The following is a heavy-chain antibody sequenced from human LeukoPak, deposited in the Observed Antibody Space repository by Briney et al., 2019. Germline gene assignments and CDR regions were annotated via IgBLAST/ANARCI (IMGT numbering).Heavy chain of an antibody. J-gene: IGHJ4*02. CDR3: ARVRGPEAAPGEYYFDY. CDR1: GYTFTSYY. CDR2: INPNSGGT. Sequence: GASVKVSCKASGYTFTSYYMHWVRQAPGQGLEWMGWINPNSGGTNYAQKFQGRVTMTRDTSISTAYMELSRLRSDDTAVYYCARVRGPEAAPGEYYFDYWGQGTLVTVSS. V-gene: IGHV1-2*02. D-gene: IGHD6-6*01.